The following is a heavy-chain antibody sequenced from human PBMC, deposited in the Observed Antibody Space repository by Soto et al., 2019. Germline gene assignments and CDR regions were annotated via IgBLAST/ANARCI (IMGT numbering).Heavy chain of an antibody. Sequence: QVQLVESGGGVVQPGRSLRLSCAASGFTFSSYGMHWVRQAPGKGLEWVAVISYDGSNKYYADSVKGRFTISRDNSKNTLYLQMNSLRAEDTAVYYCAKREYYDSSGYLEGFDYWGQGTLVTVSS. CDR3: AKREYYDSSGYLEGFDY. V-gene: IGHV3-30*18. CDR2: ISYDGSNK. CDR1: GFTFSSYG. D-gene: IGHD3-22*01. J-gene: IGHJ4*02.